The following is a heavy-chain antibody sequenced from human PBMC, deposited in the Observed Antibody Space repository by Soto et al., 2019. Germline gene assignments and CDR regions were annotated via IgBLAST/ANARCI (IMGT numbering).Heavy chain of an antibody. D-gene: IGHD5-18*01. CDR2: IYYSGST. CDR1: GGSISSGDYY. J-gene: IGHJ6*02. Sequence: SETLSLTCTVSGGSISSGDYYWSWIRQPPGKGLEWIGYIYYSGSTYYNPSLKSRVTISVDTSKNQFSLKLSSVTAADTAVYYCARSRIQLRASGMDVWGQGTTVTVSS. V-gene: IGHV4-30-4*01. CDR3: ARSRIQLRASGMDV.